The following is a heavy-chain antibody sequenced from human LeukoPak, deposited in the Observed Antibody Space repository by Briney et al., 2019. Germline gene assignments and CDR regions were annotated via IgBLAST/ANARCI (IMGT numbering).Heavy chain of an antibody. Sequence: GGSLRLSCAASGFTVSNNYMTWVCQAPGKGLEWVSVIYSGGRTYYADSVRGRFTISRDNSKNTLYLQINSLRAEDTAVYYCARRGSWGEPRPFDYWGQGSLVTVSS. CDR3: ARRGSWGEPRPFDY. J-gene: IGHJ4*02. V-gene: IGHV3-53*01. CDR1: GFTVSNNY. D-gene: IGHD3-16*01. CDR2: IYSGGRT.